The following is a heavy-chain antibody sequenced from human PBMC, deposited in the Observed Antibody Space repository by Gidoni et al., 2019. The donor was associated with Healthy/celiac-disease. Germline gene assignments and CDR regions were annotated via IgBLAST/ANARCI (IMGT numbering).Heavy chain of an antibody. Sequence: QVQLQESGPGLVKPSGTLSLTCAVSGGSISRSNWWSWVRQPPGRGLEWIGEIYHSGSTNYNPSLKSRVTISVDKSKNQFSLKLSSVTAADTAVYYCARAGATYYDFWSGYDRDAFDIWGQGTMVTVSS. CDR2: IYHSGST. D-gene: IGHD3-3*01. CDR3: ARAGATYYDFWSGYDRDAFDI. CDR1: GGSISRSNW. V-gene: IGHV4-4*02. J-gene: IGHJ3*02.